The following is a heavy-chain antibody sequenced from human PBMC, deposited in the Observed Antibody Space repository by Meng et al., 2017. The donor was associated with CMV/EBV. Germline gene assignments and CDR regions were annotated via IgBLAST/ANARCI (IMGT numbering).Heavy chain of an antibody. CDR2: IKQDGTEK. Sequence: GESLKISCVASGFNSNAYWMTWVRQVPGKALEWVANIKQDGTEKYYVPSVKGRFIISRDNAKSSLYLQMNDLRVEGTAVYYCATTTNGCFDNWGQGALVTVSS. CDR3: ATTTNGCFDN. J-gene: IGHJ4*02. V-gene: IGHV3-7*01. D-gene: IGHD2-8*01. CDR1: GFNSNAYW.